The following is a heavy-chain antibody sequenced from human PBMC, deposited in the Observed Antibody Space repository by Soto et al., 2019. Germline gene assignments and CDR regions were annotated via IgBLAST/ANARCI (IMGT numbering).Heavy chain of an antibody. D-gene: IGHD3-16*01. CDR2: ISYSGST. V-gene: IGHV4-59*02. Sequence: PWETLALSRPVSGGSVRRSYWSWLRQPPGKGLEWIGYISYSGSTNYNPSLKSRVTISLDTSTNHFSLKLSSVTAADTAVYYCARVGVSWGWFDPWGQGILVTVSS. J-gene: IGHJ5*02. CDR1: GGSVRRSY. CDR3: ARVGVSWGWFDP.